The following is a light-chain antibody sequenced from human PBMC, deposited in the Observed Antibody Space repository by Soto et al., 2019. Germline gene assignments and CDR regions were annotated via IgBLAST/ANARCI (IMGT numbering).Light chain of an antibody. CDR1: QAISTW. CDR2: AAS. CDR3: QQANSFPRT. Sequence: DIQMTQSPSSVSASVGDRVTITCRASQAISTWLAWDQQKPGKAPKLLIYAASNLQTGVPSRFSGSGSGTDFTLNISSLQPEDFATYYCQQANSFPRTFGQGTKVEIK. J-gene: IGKJ1*01. V-gene: IGKV1D-12*01.